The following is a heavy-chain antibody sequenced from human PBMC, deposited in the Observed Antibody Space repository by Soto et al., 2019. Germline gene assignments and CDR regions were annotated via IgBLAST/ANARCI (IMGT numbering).Heavy chain of an antibody. Sequence: EVQLLESGGGLVQPGGSLRLSCAASGFTFSSYAMSWVRQAPGKGLEWVSAISGSGGSTYYADSVKGRFTISRDNSNNTLYLQMNSLRAEDTAVYYCARTSSIAARPLDYWGQGTLVSVSS. D-gene: IGHD6-6*01. J-gene: IGHJ4*02. V-gene: IGHV3-23*01. CDR2: ISGSGGST. CDR1: GFTFSSYA. CDR3: ARTSSIAARPLDY.